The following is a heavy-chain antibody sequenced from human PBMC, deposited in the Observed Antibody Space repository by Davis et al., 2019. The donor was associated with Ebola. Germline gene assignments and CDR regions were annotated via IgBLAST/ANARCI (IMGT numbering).Heavy chain of an antibody. V-gene: IGHV3-23*01. CDR1: GFTFSSYG. D-gene: IGHD2-15*01. CDR2: ISGSGGST. CDR3: AKCPGGGSYYPWFDP. J-gene: IGHJ5*02. Sequence: PGGSLRLSCVASGFTFSSYGMSWVRQAPGKGLEWVAIISGSGGSTHYVDSVKGRFTISRDNSKNSLYLQMNSLRAEDTAVHYCAKCPGGGSYYPWFDPWGQGTLVTVSS.